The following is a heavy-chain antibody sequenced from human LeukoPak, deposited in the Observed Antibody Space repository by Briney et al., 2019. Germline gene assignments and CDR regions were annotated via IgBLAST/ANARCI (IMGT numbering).Heavy chain of an antibody. V-gene: IGHV1-8*02. J-gene: IGHJ4*02. CDR2: MNPNSGNT. CDR1: GYTFTSYD. Sequence: GASVKVSCKASGYTFTSYDINWVRQATGQGLEWMGWMNPNSGNTGYAQKFQGRVTVTTDTPTSTAYMELRSLRSDDTAMYYCTTLRRSPSGYDGVDYWGQGTLVTVSS. D-gene: IGHD5-12*01. CDR3: TTLRRSPSGYDGVDY.